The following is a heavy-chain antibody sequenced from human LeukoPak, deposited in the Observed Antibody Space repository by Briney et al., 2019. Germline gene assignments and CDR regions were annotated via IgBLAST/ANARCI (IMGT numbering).Heavy chain of an antibody. D-gene: IGHD4-17*01. CDR3: ARADYGDLLYAFDI. Sequence: SETLSLTCAVYGGSFSGYYWSWIRQPPGKGLEWIGEINHSGSTNYNPSLKSRVTISVDTSKNQFSLKLSSVTAADTAVYYCARADYGDLLYAFDIWGQGTMVTVSS. CDR2: INHSGST. V-gene: IGHV4-34*01. CDR1: GGSFSGYY. J-gene: IGHJ3*02.